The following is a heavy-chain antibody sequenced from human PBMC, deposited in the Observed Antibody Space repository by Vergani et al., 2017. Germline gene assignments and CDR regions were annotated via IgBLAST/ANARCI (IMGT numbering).Heavy chain of an antibody. CDR3: ATACPLGYCSSTSCYTPGY. D-gene: IGHD2-2*02. CDR1: GFTFSSYG. J-gene: IGHJ4*02. CDR2: ISYDGSNK. V-gene: IGHV3-30*03. Sequence: QVQLVESGGGVVQPGRSLRLSCAASGFTFSSYGMHWVRQAPGKGLEWVAVISYDGSNKYYADSVKGRFTISRDNSKNTLYLQMNSLRAEDTAVYYCATACPLGYCSSTSCYTPGYWGQGTLVTVSS.